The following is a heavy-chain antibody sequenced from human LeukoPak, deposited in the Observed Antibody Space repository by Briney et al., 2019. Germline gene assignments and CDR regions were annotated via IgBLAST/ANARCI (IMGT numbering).Heavy chain of an antibody. CDR1: GFTFSSYH. CDR2: ISSSSYI. J-gene: IGHJ4*02. Sequence: GGSLRLSCAASGFTFSSYHMTWVRQAPGKGLEWVSSISSSSYIYYADSVKGRFTISRDNAKDSLYLQMNSLRAEDTAMYYCARSYGDYEIDYWGQGTLVTVSS. D-gene: IGHD4-17*01. CDR3: ARSYGDYEIDY. V-gene: IGHV3-21*01.